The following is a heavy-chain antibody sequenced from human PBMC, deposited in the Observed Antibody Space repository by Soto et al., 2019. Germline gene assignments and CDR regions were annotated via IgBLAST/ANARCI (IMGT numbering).Heavy chain of an antibody. CDR1: GFSFSGSW. Sequence: GSLRLSCAASGFSFSGSWMSWVRQAPGKGLEWVANMKHDGSEKYYVDSVKGRFTIYRDNAKNSLSLQMNSLRAEGTAVYYCARDQRDSTYSGSDYWGRGTLVTVSS. D-gene: IGHD2-15*01. J-gene: IGHJ4*02. CDR2: MKHDGSEK. CDR3: ARDQRDSTYSGSDY. V-gene: IGHV3-7*01.